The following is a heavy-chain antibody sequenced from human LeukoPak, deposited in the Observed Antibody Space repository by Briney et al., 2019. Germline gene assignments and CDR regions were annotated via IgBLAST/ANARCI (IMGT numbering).Heavy chain of an antibody. CDR2: INSDGSST. J-gene: IGHJ6*01. V-gene: IGHV3-74*01. Sequence: GGSRRLSCAASGFTFSSYWMHWGRQAPGKGLVWVSRINSDGSSTSYADSVKGRFTISRDNAKNTLYLQMTSLRADDTAVYYCERGVTVTTYYYYGMDVWGQGTTVTVSS. CDR1: GFTFSSYW. D-gene: IGHD4-17*01. CDR3: ERGVTVTTYYYYGMDV.